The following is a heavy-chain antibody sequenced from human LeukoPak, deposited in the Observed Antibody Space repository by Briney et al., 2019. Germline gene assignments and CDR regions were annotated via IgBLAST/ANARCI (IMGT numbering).Heavy chain of an antibody. D-gene: IGHD2-2*01. V-gene: IGHV1-18*01. J-gene: IGHJ4*02. CDR2: ISAYNGNT. CDR1: GYTLTSYG. Sequence: ASVKVSCKASGYTLTSYGISWVRQAPGQGLEWMGWISAYNGNTNYAQKLQGRVTMTTDTSTSTAYMELRSLRSDDTAVYYCARVPQDIVVVPAAALGHFDYWGQGTLVTVSS. CDR3: ARVPQDIVVVPAAALGHFDY.